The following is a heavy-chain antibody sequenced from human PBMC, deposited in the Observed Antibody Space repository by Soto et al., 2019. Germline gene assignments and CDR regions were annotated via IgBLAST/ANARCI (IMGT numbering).Heavy chain of an antibody. D-gene: IGHD4-4*01. CDR1: GGSFSGYY. CDR2: INHSGST. V-gene: IGHV4-34*01. CDR3: ARVHSNRLNYYYYYYMDV. J-gene: IGHJ6*03. Sequence: SETLSLTCGVYGGSFSGYYWSWIRQPPGKGLEWIGEINHSGSTNYNPSLKSRVTISVDTSKNQFSLKLSSVTAADTAVYYCARVHSNRLNYYYYYYMDVWGKGTTVTVSS.